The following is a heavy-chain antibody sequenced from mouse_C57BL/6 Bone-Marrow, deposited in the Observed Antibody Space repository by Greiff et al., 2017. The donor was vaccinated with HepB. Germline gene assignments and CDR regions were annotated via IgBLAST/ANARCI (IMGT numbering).Heavy chain of an antibody. D-gene: IGHD2-2*01. CDR1: GYTFTSYG. Sequence: VKLMESGAELARPGASVKLSCKASGYTFTSYGISWVKQRTGQGLEWIGEIYPRSGNTYYNEKFKGKATLTADKSSSTAYMELRSLTSEDSAVYFCARCYGYDVDYWGQGTTLTVSS. CDR2: IYPRSGNT. V-gene: IGHV1-81*01. J-gene: IGHJ2*01. CDR3: ARCYGYDVDY.